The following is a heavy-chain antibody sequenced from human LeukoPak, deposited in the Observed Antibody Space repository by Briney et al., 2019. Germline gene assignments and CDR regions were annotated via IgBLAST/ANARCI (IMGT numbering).Heavy chain of an antibody. D-gene: IGHD1-20*01. CDR1: GGSISSGGYY. J-gene: IGHJ4*02. CDR3: ARDAGITGTGGY. Sequence: KASETLSLTCTVSGGSISSGGYYWSWIRQPPGKGLEWIGYIYHSGSTYYNPSLKSRVTISVDRSKNQFSLKLSSVTAADTAVYCCARDAGITGTGGYWGQGTLVTVSS. V-gene: IGHV4-30-2*01. CDR2: IYHSGST.